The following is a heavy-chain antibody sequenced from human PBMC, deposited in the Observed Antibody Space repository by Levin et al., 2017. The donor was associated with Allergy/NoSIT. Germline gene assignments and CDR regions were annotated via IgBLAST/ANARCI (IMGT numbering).Heavy chain of an antibody. CDR2: INPGDTYI. CDR1: GYPFTTHW. D-gene: IGHD3-9*01. CDR3: ARKKNYDILTGYDYWYFDL. J-gene: IGHJ2*01. Sequence: GESLKISCQGSGYPFTTHWIAWVRQMPGKGLEWIGIINPGDTYIKYSPSFQGQVTISADKSISTAYLQWSSLKAPDTAMYYCARKKNYDILTGYDYWYFDLWGRGTLVTVSS. V-gene: IGHV5-51*01.